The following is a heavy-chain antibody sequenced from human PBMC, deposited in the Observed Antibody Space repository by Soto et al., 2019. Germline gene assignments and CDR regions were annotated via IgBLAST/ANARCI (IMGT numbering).Heavy chain of an antibody. CDR2: IYHSGST. V-gene: IGHV4-30-2*01. CDR3: ASGYYDSSGYSLDY. CDR1: GGSISSGGYS. J-gene: IGHJ4*02. D-gene: IGHD3-22*01. Sequence: QLQLQESGSGLVKPSQTLSLTCAVSGGSISSGGYSWSWIRQPPGKGLEWIGYIYHSGSTYYNPSLKRRVNISVDRSKNQFSLKLSSVTAADTAVYYCASGYYDSSGYSLDYWGQGTLVTVSS.